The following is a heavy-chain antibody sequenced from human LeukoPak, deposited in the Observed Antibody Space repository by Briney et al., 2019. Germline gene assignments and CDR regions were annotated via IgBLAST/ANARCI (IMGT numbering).Heavy chain of an antibody. V-gene: IGHV3-53*01. CDR3: ARAPCSSTSCFFDY. CDR2: IYSGGST. D-gene: IGHD2-2*01. Sequence: GGSLRLSCAASGXTVSSNYMSWVRQAPGKGLEWVSVIYSGGSTYYADSVKGRFTISRDNSKNTLYLQMNSLRAEDTAVYYCARAPCSSTSCFFDYWGQGTLVTVSS. CDR1: GXTVSSNY. J-gene: IGHJ4*02.